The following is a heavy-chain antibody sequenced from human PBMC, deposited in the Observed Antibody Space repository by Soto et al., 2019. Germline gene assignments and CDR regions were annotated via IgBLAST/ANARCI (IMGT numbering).Heavy chain of an antibody. J-gene: IGHJ5*02. CDR2: IYRYGST. CDR3: AGAGERYCSGTTCYLRPNWFDP. Sequence: PSETLSLTCAVSVASISRGGYSWSWILQPPGKGLEWIGYIYRYGSTYYNPSLESRVTISVDRSKNQFSLKLRSVTAADTAVYYCAGAGERYCSGTTCYLRPNWFDPWGQGTLVTVSS. V-gene: IGHV4-30-2*01. CDR1: VASISRGGYS. D-gene: IGHD2-2*01.